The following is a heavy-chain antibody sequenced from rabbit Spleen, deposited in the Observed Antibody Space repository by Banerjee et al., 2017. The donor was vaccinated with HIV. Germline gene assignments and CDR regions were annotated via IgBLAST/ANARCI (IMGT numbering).Heavy chain of an antibody. D-gene: IGHD4-1*01. CDR1: GFSFSSNW. CDR3: ARDTGSGDYDWRL. CDR2: IDTNDGDT. Sequence: LEESGGGLVKPGGTLTLTCTVSGFSFSSNWICWVRQAPGKGLEWIACIDTNDGDTDYANWPKGRFTISKTSSTTVTLQMTSLTDADTATYFCARDTGSGDYDWRLWGPGTLVTVS. J-gene: IGHJ4*01. V-gene: IGHV1S45*01.